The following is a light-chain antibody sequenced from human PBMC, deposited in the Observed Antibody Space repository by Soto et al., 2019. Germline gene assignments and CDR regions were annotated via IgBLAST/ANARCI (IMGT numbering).Light chain of an antibody. V-gene: IGKV3-11*01. CDR2: DAS. J-gene: IGKJ1*01. CDR3: QQRGNWPT. Sequence: EIVLTQSPATLTLSPGERATLSCRASQSVSGYVAWYQQQPGQAPRLLIYDASSRANGIPARFTGSGSGTDFSLTISSLEPEDFAVYYCQQRGNWPTFGQGTKVDIK. CDR1: QSVSGY.